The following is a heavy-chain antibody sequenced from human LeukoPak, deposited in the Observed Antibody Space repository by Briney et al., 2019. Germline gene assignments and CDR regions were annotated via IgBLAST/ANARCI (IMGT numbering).Heavy chain of an antibody. CDR2: ISSSSSYI. J-gene: IGHJ4*02. Sequence: KPGGSLRLSCAASGFTFSSYSMNWVRQAPGKGLEWVSSISSSSSYIYYADSVKGRFTISRDNAKNSLYLQMNSLRAEDTAVYYCARWVSFLYSSGYTGDEDYWGQGTLVTVSS. CDR1: GFTFSSYS. D-gene: IGHD3-22*01. V-gene: IGHV3-21*01. CDR3: ARWVSFLYSSGYTGDEDY.